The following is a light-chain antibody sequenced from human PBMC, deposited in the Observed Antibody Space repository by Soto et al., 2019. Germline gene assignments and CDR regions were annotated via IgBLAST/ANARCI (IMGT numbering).Light chain of an antibody. CDR2: GAS. CDR1: QSVGRNF. Sequence: EIVLTQSPGTLSLSPGECTTLSCRASQSVGRNFLAWYQQKPGRAPRLLIHGASYRATGVPDRFSGSGSETDFTLTISRLEPEDFAVYYCHQYAASPLTFGGGTKVEIK. CDR3: HQYAASPLT. V-gene: IGKV3-20*01. J-gene: IGKJ4*01.